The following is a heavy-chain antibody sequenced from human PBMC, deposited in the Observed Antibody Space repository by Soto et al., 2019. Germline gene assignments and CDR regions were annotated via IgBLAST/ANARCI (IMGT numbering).Heavy chain of an antibody. CDR1: GFTFSSYG. CDR3: AKDRDYGGNSGGHDY. V-gene: IGHV3-30*18. D-gene: IGHD4-17*01. CDR2: ISYDGSNK. J-gene: IGHJ4*02. Sequence: QVQLVESGGGVVQPGRSLRLSCAASGFTFSSYGMHWVRQAPGKGLEWVAGISYDGSNKYYADSVKGRFTISRDNSKNTLYLQMNSLRAEDTAVYYCAKDRDYGGNSGGHDYWGQGTLVTVSS.